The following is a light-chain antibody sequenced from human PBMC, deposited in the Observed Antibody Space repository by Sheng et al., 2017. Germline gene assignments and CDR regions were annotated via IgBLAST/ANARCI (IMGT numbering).Light chain of an antibody. Sequence: SYEVTQPPSVSVSPGQTASITCSGETLGDKYVCWFQQKPAGPLVLVIYQDSKRPSGIPERFSGSNSGNTATLTISGTQTLDEADYYCQAWDINRGVFGGGTKLTVL. CDR3: QAWDINRGV. J-gene: IGLJ3*02. CDR1: TLGDKY. CDR2: QDS. V-gene: IGLV3-1*01.